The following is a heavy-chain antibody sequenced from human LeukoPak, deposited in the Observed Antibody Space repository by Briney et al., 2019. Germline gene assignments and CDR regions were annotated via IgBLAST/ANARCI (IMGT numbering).Heavy chain of an antibody. CDR2: IYPGDSDT. CDR1: GYIFTSYW. CDR3: ARSSDSSGYYDYFDY. J-gene: IGHJ4*02. V-gene: IGHV5-51*01. D-gene: IGHD3-22*01. Sequence: GESLQISCKCSGYIFTSYWIGWVRPLPGEGLEWMSIIYPGDSDTRYSPSFQGQVTISADKSITTAYLQWSSLKASDTAMYYCARSSDSSGYYDYFDYWGQGTLVTVSS.